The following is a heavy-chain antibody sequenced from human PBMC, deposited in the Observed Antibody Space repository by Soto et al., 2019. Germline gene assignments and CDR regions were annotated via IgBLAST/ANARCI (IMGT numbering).Heavy chain of an antibody. CDR2: VHYTGST. CDR1: DGSISRSTFY. V-gene: IGHV4-39*01. J-gene: IGHJ4*02. D-gene: IGHD3-22*01. CDR3: ARHLYSGESSGYYGY. Sequence: SETLSLTCTVSDGSISRSTFYWGWIRQPPGKGLEWIGSVHYTGSTYYNPSLKSRVTMSVDSSKSHLSLKVSSVTAADTALYYCARHLYSGESSGYYGYWGQGALVTVSS.